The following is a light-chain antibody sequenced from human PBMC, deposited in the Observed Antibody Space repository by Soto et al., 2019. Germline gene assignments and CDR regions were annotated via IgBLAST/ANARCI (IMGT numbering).Light chain of an antibody. CDR2: RSD. CDR3: AAWDDSLSAVV. CDR1: SSNIGGNY. J-gene: IGLJ2*01. V-gene: IGLV1-47*01. Sequence: QSVLTQPPSASGTPGQRVTISCSGSSSNIGGNYVYWYQQVPGTAPKLLIYRSDQRPSGVPDRFSGSKSGTSASLAISGLRSEDEADYYCAAWDDSLSAVVFGGGTKLTVL.